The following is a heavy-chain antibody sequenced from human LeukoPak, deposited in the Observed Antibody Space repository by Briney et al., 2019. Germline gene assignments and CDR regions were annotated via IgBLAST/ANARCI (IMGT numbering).Heavy chain of an antibody. D-gene: IGHD5-18*01. V-gene: IGHV4-59*01. CDR3: ARSPGYSFYYFDY. CDR1: GGSINSYY. CDR2: IYYSGST. Sequence: ADPLSLTCSVCGGSINSYYWSWIRQPPEKGLEWIGYIYYSGSTNYNPSLKSRVTISVDTSKNQFSLKLSSVTAADTAVYYCARSPGYSFYYFDYWGQGTLGTVSS. J-gene: IGHJ4*02.